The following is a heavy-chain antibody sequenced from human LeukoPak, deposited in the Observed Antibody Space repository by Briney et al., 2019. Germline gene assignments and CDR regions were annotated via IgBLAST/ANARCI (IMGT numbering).Heavy chain of an antibody. V-gene: IGHV3-30-3*02. CDR3: AKRVSYYMDV. CDR1: GFTFSGSP. D-gene: IGHD6-13*01. J-gene: IGHJ6*03. Sequence: GGSLRLSCAASGFTFSGSPMHWVRQAPGKGLEWVAVISYDGSNKYYADSVKGRFTISRDNSKNTLYLQMNSLRAEDTAVYYCAKRVSYYMDVWGKGTTVTVSS. CDR2: ISYDGSNK.